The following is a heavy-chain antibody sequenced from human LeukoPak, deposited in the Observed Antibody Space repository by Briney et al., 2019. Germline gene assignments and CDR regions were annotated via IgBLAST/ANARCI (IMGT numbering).Heavy chain of an antibody. Sequence: GGSLRLSCAASGFSFSSYGMHWVRQAPGKGLEWVALISYDGSNKYFADSVKGRFTVSRDSSKNTLFLQMNSLRADDTAVYYCAKEISSGGYGLDYWGQGTLVTVSS. CDR2: ISYDGSNK. V-gene: IGHV3-30*18. D-gene: IGHD6-19*01. CDR3: AKEISSGGYGLDY. J-gene: IGHJ4*02. CDR1: GFSFSSYG.